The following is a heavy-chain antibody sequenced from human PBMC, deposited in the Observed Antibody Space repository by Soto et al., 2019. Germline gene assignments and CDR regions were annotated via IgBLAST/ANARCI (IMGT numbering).Heavy chain of an antibody. CDR3: ARLPVTRFYYYYYMDV. D-gene: IGHD4-17*01. J-gene: IGHJ6*03. V-gene: IGHV4-34*01. Sequence: PSETLPLTCAVYGGSFSGYYLSWIRQPPGKGLEWIGEINHSGSTNYNPSLKSRVTISVDTSKNQFSLKLSSVTAADTAVYYCARLPVTRFYYYYYMDVWGKGTTVTVSS. CDR2: INHSGST. CDR1: GGSFSGYY.